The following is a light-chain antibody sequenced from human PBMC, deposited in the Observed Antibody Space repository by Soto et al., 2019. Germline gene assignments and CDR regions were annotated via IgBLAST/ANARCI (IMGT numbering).Light chain of an antibody. Sequence: YELAQPPSVSVAPGQTARITCGGNNVGSKRVNWYQQKPGQAPVLVVYDDSDRPSGIPERFSGSDSGNTATLTISRVEAGDEADYYCQVWDSSTDHYVFGTGTKVTVL. J-gene: IGLJ1*01. V-gene: IGLV3-21*02. CDR3: QVWDSSTDHYV. CDR2: DDS. CDR1: NVGSKR.